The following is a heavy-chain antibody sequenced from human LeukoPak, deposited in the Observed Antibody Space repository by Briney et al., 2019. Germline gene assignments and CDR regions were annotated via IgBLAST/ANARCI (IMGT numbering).Heavy chain of an antibody. CDR1: GGSISSYY. Sequence: TSETLSLTCTVSGGSISSYYWSWIRQPPGKGLEWIGYIYYSGSTDYNPSLKSRVTISVDTSKNQFSLKLSSVTAADTAVYYCAREKAYCSSTSCYSYFRHWGQGTLVTVSS. D-gene: IGHD2-2*01. CDR3: AREKAYCSSTSCYSYFRH. CDR2: IYYSGST. V-gene: IGHV4-59*01. J-gene: IGHJ1*01.